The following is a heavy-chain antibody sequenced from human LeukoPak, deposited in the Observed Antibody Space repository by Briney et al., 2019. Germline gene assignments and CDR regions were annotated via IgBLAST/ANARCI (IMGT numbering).Heavy chain of an antibody. J-gene: IGHJ5*02. V-gene: IGHV3-15*01. Sequence: PGGSLRLSCVASGFTFSHAWMIWVRQTPGRGLDWAGRIKSQTDGGTAVYAAPVKGRFTISRDDSKNTLYLQMNSLRIEDTALYCCTTVLRSWGQGILVTVSS. CDR1: GFTFSHAW. CDR3: TTVLRS. CDR2: IKSQTDGGTA.